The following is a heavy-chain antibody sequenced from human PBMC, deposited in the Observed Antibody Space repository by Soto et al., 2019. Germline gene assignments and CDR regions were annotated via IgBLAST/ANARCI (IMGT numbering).Heavy chain of an antibody. CDR2: ISGGGGGT. D-gene: IGHD3-22*01. V-gene: IGHV3-23*01. Sequence: VRLLESGGGLEQPGGSLRLSCTTSGFTFDNFAMSWVRQAPGRGLEWVSAISGGGGGTYYEDSVKGRFIISRDNSKNTVYLQVNGLRTEDTAVYYCAKDVHYDSSGGLDYWGQGTLVTVSS. J-gene: IGHJ4*02. CDR1: GFTFDNFA. CDR3: AKDVHYDSSGGLDY.